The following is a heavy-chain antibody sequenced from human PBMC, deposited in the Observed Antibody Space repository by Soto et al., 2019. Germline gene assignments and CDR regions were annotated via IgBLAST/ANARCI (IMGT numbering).Heavy chain of an antibody. V-gene: IGHV1-69*13. CDR3: AIHYYDSSGYLNWFDP. CDR2: IIPIFGTA. Sequence: SVKVSCKASGGTFSSYAISWVRQAPGQGLEWMGGIIPIFGTANHAQKFQGRVTITADESTSTAYMELSSLRSEDTAVYYCAIHYYDSSGYLNWFDPWGQGTLVTVSS. D-gene: IGHD3-22*01. CDR1: GGTFSSYA. J-gene: IGHJ5*02.